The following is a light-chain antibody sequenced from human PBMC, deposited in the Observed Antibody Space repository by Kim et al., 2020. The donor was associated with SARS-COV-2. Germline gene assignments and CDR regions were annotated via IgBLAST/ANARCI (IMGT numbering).Light chain of an antibody. CDR2: YDS. Sequence: SYELTPPPSVSVAPGKTARITCGGNNIGSKSVHWYQQKPGQAPVLVIYYDSDRPSGIPERFSGSNSGNTATLTISRVEAGDEADYYCQVWDSSSDHPYVFGNGTKVTVL. J-gene: IGLJ1*01. V-gene: IGLV3-21*04. CDR1: NIGSKS. CDR3: QVWDSSSDHPYV.